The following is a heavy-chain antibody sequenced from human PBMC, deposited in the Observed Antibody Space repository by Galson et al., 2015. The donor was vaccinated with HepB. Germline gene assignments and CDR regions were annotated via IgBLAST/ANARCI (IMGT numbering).Heavy chain of an antibody. D-gene: IGHD4-17*01. V-gene: IGHV3-23*01. CDR1: GFNFMSSA. CDR3: VKNMTTMIS. CDR2: ISEYGDKT. J-gene: IGHJ4*02. Sequence: SLRLSCAASGFNFMSSAMSWVRQAPGKGLEWIPGISEYGDKTYHADSVRGRFTISKDSSNNILYLQMHSLRAAYTARYYCVKNMTTMISWGQGTLVTVSS.